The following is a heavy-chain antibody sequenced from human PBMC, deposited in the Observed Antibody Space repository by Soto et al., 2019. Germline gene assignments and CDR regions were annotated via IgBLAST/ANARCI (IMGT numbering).Heavy chain of an antibody. CDR1: GFTFDDYA. CDR2: ISWNSGSI. J-gene: IGHJ5*02. V-gene: IGHV3-9*01. CDR3: AKGLHRQRVVPAAKNWFDP. D-gene: IGHD2-2*01. Sequence: GGSLRLSCAASGFTFDDYAMHWVRQAPGKGLEWVSGISWNSGSIGYADSVKGRFTISRDNAKNSLYLQMNSLRAEDTALYYCAKGLHRQRVVPAAKNWFDPWGQGTLVTVSS.